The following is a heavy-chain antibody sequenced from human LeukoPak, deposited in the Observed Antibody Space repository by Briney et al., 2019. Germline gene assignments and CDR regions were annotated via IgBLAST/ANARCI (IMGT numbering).Heavy chain of an antibody. J-gene: IGHJ4*02. CDR2: IYNSGST. CDR3: ARVALYFDSSAYSYYFDY. Sequence: SETLSLTCTVSDGSISSYYWSWIRQPPGKGLEWIGNIYNSGSTNYNPSLKSRVTMSVDPSKNQFSLRLSSVTAADTAVYFCARVALYFDSSAYSYYFDYWGQGTLVTVSS. V-gene: IGHV4-59*01. D-gene: IGHD3-22*01. CDR1: DGSISSYY.